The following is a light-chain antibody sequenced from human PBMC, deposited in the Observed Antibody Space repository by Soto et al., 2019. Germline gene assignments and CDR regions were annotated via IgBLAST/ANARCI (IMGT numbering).Light chain of an antibody. CDR1: SSDVGSYNR. CDR3: SSYTSSSTFLVV. V-gene: IGLV2-18*02. CDR2: EVS. Sequence: QSALTQPLSVSGSPGQSVTISCTGTSSDVGSYNRVSWYQQPPGTAPKLMIYEVSNRPSGVPDRFSGSKSGNTASLTISGLQAEDEADYYCSSYTSSSTFLVVFGGGTKVTVL. J-gene: IGLJ2*01.